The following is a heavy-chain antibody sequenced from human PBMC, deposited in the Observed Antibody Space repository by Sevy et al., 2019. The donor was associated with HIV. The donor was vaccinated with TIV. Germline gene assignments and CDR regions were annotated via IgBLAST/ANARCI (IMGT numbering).Heavy chain of an antibody. Sequence: SETLSLTCTVSGGSITSLYWNWIRQPPGKGLEWIANIYYNGHINYKPSLKHRVTFSLDTSKNQFCLRLSSVTAADTAMYYCAGENAWGRGYSWGQGTLVTVSS. CDR1: GGSITSLY. CDR2: IYYNGHI. V-gene: IGHV4-59*08. J-gene: IGHJ4*02. D-gene: IGHD1-26*01. CDR3: AGENAWGRGYS.